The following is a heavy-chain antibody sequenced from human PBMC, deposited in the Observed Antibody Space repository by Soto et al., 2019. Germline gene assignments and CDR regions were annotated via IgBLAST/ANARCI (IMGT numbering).Heavy chain of an antibody. CDR1: GGSISSYY. V-gene: IGHV4-59*08. CDR2: IYYSGST. D-gene: IGHD3-3*01. J-gene: IGHJ3*02. Sequence: LSLTCTVSGGSISSYYWSWIRQPPGKGLEWIGYIYYSGSTNYNPSLKSRVTISVDTSKNQFSLKLSSVTAADTAVYYCARGRFLEWLLRDAFDIWGQGTMVTVSS. CDR3: ARGRFLEWLLRDAFDI.